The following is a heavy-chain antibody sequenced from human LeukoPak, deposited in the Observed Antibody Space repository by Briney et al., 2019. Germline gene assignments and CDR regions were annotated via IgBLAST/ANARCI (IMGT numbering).Heavy chain of an antibody. Sequence: GGSLRLSCAASGFTFSSYAMHWVRQAPGKGLEWVAVISYDGSNNYYADSVKGRFTMSRDNAKDSLYLQMNSLRAEDTAVYYCARDPSTIIILRYFDGYMDVWGKGTTVTVSS. CDR1: GFTFSSYA. D-gene: IGHD3-9*01. V-gene: IGHV3-30*04. CDR3: ARDPSTIIILRYFDGYMDV. CDR2: ISYDGSNN. J-gene: IGHJ6*03.